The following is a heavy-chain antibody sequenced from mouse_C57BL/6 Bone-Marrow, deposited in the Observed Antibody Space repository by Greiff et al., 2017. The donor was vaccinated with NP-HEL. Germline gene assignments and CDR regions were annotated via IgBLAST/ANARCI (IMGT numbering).Heavy chain of an antibody. CDR2: ISDGGSYT. J-gene: IGHJ4*01. CDR3: ARDSTTVAMDY. D-gene: IGHD1-1*01. Sequence: EVKLVESGGGLVKPGGSLKLSCAASGFTFSSYAMSWVRQTPEKRLEWVATISDGGSYTYYPDNVKGRFTISRDNAKNNLYLQMSHLKSEDRAMYYCARDSTTVAMDYWGQGTSVTVSS. CDR1: GFTFSSYA. V-gene: IGHV5-4*01.